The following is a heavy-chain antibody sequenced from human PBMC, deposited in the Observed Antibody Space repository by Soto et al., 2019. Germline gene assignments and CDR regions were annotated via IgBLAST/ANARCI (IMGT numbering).Heavy chain of an antibody. CDR3: ARSGHNSGFFYYDY. D-gene: IGHD3-22*01. J-gene: IGHJ4*02. CDR2: INWKDDT. V-gene: IGHV2-5*01. CDR1: GFSLRNTGVG. Sequence: HITLKESGPTLVKVSQTVTLTCTFSGFSLRNTGVGVGWIRQPPGKALQGLALINWKDDTRYNPSVMSRFTISKDTPINQVVLTINNMDPVDTATYYCARSGHNSGFFYYDYWGQGTLITVSS.